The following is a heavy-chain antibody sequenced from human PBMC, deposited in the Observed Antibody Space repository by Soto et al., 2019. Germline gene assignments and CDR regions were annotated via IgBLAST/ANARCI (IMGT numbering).Heavy chain of an antibody. D-gene: IGHD3-22*01. CDR2: IYYSGST. CDR3: ARASYDSSTYYLDY. J-gene: IGHJ4*02. Sequence: QVQLQASGPGLVKPSQTLSLTCTVSGASISSGDYYWTWIRQPPGKGLEWIGSIYYSGSTYYNPSLKSRVTISVDTSNNQFSLKLSSVTAADTAVYYCARASYDSSTYYLDYWGQGTLVTVSS. V-gene: IGHV4-30-4*01. CDR1: GASISSGDYY.